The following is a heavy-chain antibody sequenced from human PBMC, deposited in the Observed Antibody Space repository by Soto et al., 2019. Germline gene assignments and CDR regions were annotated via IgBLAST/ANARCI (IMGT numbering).Heavy chain of an antibody. J-gene: IGHJ6*02. CDR3: ARYKFGLEYYYGMDV. CDR2: IWYDGSNK. Sequence: GGSLRLACAASGFTFSSYGMHWVCQAPGKGLEWVAVIWYDGSNKYYADSVKGRFTISRDNSKNTLYLQMNSLRAEDTAVYYCARYKFGLEYYYGMDVWGQGTTVTVS. D-gene: IGHD1-20*01. CDR1: GFTFSSYG. V-gene: IGHV3-33*08.